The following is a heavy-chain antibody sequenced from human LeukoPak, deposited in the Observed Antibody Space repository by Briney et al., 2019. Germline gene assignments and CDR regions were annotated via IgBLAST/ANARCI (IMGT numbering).Heavy chain of an antibody. CDR2: IYPGDSDT. V-gene: IGHV5-51*01. Sequence: GGSLQISFKGSGYSFTSYWIGWVRQMPGKGLEWMGIIYPGDSDTRYSPSFQGQVTISADKSISTAYLQWSSLKASDTAMYYCARLHSSSWYYFDYWGQGTLVTVSS. CDR1: GYSFTSYW. J-gene: IGHJ4*02. D-gene: IGHD6-13*01. CDR3: ARLHSSSWYYFDY.